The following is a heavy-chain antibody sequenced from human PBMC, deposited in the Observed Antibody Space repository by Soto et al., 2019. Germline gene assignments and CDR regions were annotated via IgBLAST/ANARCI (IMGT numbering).Heavy chain of an antibody. CDR1: GYTFSSYH. J-gene: IGHJ5*02. CDR2: ISAYNGNT. CDR3: ERDSPPFDP. V-gene: IGHV1-18*01. Sequence: QVQLVQSGAEVKKPGASVKVSCKASGYTFSSYHISWVRQAPGQGLEWMGWISAYNGNTNYAQKLQGRVTMTTDTTTSTVYMGLRSLGSDATAVYYCERDSPPFDPWGQGTLVTVSS.